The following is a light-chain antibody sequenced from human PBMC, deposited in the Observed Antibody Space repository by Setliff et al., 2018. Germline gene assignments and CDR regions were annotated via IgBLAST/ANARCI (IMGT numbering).Light chain of an antibody. Sequence: QSALTQPPSASGSPGQSVTISCTGTSSDVGGYNYVYWYQQHPGKAPKLMIYEVSKRPSGVPDRFSGSKSGNTASLAVSGLQAEDEADYYCSSYAGSNNPYVFGTGTKVTV. V-gene: IGLV2-8*01. CDR3: SSYAGSNNPYV. CDR2: EVS. J-gene: IGLJ1*01. CDR1: SSDVGGYNY.